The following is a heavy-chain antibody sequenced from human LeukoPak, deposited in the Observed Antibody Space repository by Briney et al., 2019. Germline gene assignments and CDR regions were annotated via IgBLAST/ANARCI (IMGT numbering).Heavy chain of an antibody. Sequence: SQTLSLTRAISGDSVSINSAAWNWIRQSPSRGLEWLGRTYYRSKRYNNYAVSAKSRITINPDTSKNQFSLQLNFVTPEDTAVYYCARSRAVAGQYDYWGQGTLVTVSS. CDR3: ARSRAVAGQYDY. V-gene: IGHV6-1*01. CDR1: GDSVSINSAA. D-gene: IGHD6-19*01. CDR2: TYYRSKRYN. J-gene: IGHJ4*02.